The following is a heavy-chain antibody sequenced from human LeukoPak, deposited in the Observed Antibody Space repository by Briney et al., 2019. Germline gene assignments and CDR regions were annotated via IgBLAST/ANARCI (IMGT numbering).Heavy chain of an antibody. CDR3: ARGNYDSSGYYYFDY. Sequence: ASVRVSCKASGYTFTSYGISWVRQAPGQGLEWMGWISAYNGNTNYAQKLQGRVTMTTDTSTSTAYMELRSLRSDDTAVYYCARGNYDSSGYYYFDYWGQGTLVTVSS. CDR2: ISAYNGNT. V-gene: IGHV1-18*01. J-gene: IGHJ4*02. CDR1: GYTFTSYG. D-gene: IGHD3-22*01.